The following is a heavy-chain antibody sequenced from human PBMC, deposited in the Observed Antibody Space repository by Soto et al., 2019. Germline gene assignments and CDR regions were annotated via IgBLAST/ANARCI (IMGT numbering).Heavy chain of an antibody. J-gene: IGHJ6*02. V-gene: IGHV4-34*01. D-gene: IGHD3-3*01. CDR2: INHSGST. CDR3: ARGRXRFLEWLLRYYYYGMDV. CDR1: GGSFSCYY. Sequence: SETLSLTCAVYGGSFSCYYWSWIRQPPGKGLEWIGEINHSGSTNYNPSLKSRVTISVDTSKNQFSLKLSSVTAADTAAYYCARGRXRFLEWLLRYYYYGMDVWGQGTTVTVSS.